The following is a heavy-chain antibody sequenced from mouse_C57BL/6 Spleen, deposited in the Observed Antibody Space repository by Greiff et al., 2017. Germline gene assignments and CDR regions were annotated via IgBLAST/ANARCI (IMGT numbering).Heavy chain of an antibody. Sequence: EVQLQESVAELVRPGASVKLSCTASGFNIKNTYMHWVKQRPEQGLEWIGRIDPANGNTKYAPKFQGKATITADTSSNTAYLQLSSLTSEDTASYYCAGYYYGYDKDYFDYWGQGTTLTVSS. J-gene: IGHJ2*01. CDR1: GFNIKNTY. CDR3: AGYYYGYDKDYFDY. V-gene: IGHV14-3*01. D-gene: IGHD2-2*01. CDR2: IDPANGNT.